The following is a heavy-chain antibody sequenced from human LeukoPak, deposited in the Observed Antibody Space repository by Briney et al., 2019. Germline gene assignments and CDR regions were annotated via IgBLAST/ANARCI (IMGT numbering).Heavy chain of an antibody. CDR1: GGSISSSSYY. J-gene: IGHJ5*02. D-gene: IGHD2-15*01. CDR3: ASRYCSGGGCYSNWFDP. Sequence: SETLSLTCTVSGGSISSSSYYWGWIRQPPGKGLEWIGSIYYSGSTYYNPSLKSRVTISVDTSKNQFSLKLSSVTAADTAVYYCASRYCSGGGCYSNWFDPWGQGTLVTVSS. CDR2: IYYSGST. V-gene: IGHV4-39*01.